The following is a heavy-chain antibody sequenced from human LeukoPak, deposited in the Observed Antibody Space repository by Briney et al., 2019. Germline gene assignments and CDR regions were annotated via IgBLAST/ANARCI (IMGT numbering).Heavy chain of an antibody. CDR2: ISSSGSTI. V-gene: IGHV3-11*04. Sequence: GGSLRLSCAASGFTFSDYYMSWIRQAPGKGLEWVSYISSSGSTIYYADSVKGRFTISRDNAKNSLYLQMNSLRSEDTAVYYCSRVWFGEAFDYWGQGTLVTVSS. CDR1: GFTFSDYY. D-gene: IGHD3-10*01. CDR3: SRVWFGEAFDY. J-gene: IGHJ4*02.